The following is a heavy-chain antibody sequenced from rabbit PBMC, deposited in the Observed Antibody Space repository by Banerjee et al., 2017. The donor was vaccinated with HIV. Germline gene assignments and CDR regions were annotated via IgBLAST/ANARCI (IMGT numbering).Heavy chain of an antibody. CDR1: GFDFSSTYY. J-gene: IGHJ4*01. Sequence: QSLEESGGDLVKPGASLTLTCTASGFDFSSTYYMCWVRQAPGKGLEWIACIYTASGSTYYANWAKGRFTISKTSSTTVTLQMTSLTAADTATYFCARDADSDYEYYFNLWGPGTLVTVS. CDR2: IYTASGST. D-gene: IGHD1-1*01. CDR3: ARDADSDYEYYFNL. V-gene: IGHV1S40*01.